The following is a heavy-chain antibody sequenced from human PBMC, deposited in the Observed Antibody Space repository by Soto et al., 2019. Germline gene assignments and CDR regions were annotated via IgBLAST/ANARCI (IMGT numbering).Heavy chain of an antibody. Sequence: GGSLRLSCTDSGFTFSSFAMHWVRQAPGKGLEWVAVISYDGSKKYYADSVKRRFTISRDNSKSTQHLQMNSMRAENTAEYYCACVLATVARVCGFDVWGQGTMVTVSS. V-gene: IGHV3-30-3*01. D-gene: IGHD4-17*01. CDR1: GFTFSSFA. J-gene: IGHJ3*01. CDR2: ISYDGSKK. CDR3: ACVLATVARVCGFDV.